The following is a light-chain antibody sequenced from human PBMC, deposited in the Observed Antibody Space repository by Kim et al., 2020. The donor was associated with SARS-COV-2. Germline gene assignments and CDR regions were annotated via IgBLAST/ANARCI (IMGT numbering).Light chain of an antibody. V-gene: IGLV3-21*04. CDR3: QVWDSSSDHSV. J-gene: IGLJ3*02. Sequence: SYELTQPPSVSVAPGKTARITCGGNNIGSKSVHWYQQKPGQAPVLVIYYDSDRPSGIPERFSGSNSGNTATLTNSRVEAGDEADYYCQVWDSSSDHSVFGGGTQLTVL. CDR2: YDS. CDR1: NIGSKS.